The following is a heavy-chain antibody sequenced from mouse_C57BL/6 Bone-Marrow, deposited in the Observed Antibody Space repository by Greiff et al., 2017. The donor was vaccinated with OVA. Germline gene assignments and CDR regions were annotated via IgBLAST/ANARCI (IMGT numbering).Heavy chain of an antibody. CDR2: IYPSDSET. J-gene: IGHJ4*01. CDR1: GYTFTSYW. CDR3: ARRVEDSSGYLPRAMDY. D-gene: IGHD3-2*02. Sequence: VKLQQPGAELVRPGSSVKLSCKASGYTFTSYWMDWVKQRPGQGLEWIGNIYPSDSETHYNQKFKDKATLTVDKSSNTAYMQLSSLTSEDSAVYYCARRVEDSSGYLPRAMDYWGQGTSVTVSS. V-gene: IGHV1-61*01.